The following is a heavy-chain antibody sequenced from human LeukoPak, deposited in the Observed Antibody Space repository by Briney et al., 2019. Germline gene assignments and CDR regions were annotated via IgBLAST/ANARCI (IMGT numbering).Heavy chain of an antibody. J-gene: IGHJ6*02. CDR2: IVVGSGNT. V-gene: IGHV1-58*02. CDR1: GFTFTSSA. Sequence: SVKVSCKASGFTFTSSAMQWVRQARGQRLEWIGWIVVGSGNTNYAQKFQERVTITRDMSTSTAYMELSSLRSEDTAVYYCAATDIAAAGGYYYYGMDVWGQGTTVTVSS. D-gene: IGHD6-13*01. CDR3: AATDIAAAGGYYYYGMDV.